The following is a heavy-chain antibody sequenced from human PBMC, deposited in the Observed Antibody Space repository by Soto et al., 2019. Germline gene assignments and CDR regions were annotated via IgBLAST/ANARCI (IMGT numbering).Heavy chain of an antibody. J-gene: IGHJ4*02. D-gene: IGHD3-22*01. CDR2: ISGSGGST. CDR1: GFTFSSYA. Sequence: PGGSLRLSCAASGFTFSSYAMSWVRQAPGKGLEWVSAISGSGGSTYYADSVKGRFTISRDNSKNTLYLQMNSLRAEDTAVYYCAKNVYARGDYYDSSGPFDYWGQGTLVTVSS. CDR3: AKNVYARGDYYDSSGPFDY. V-gene: IGHV3-23*01.